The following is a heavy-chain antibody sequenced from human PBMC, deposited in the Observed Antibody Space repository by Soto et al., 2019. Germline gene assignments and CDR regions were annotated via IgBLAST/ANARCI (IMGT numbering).Heavy chain of an antibody. V-gene: IGHV3-23*01. J-gene: IGHJ4*02. CDR3: AKDGWFSSSPFYFDS. CDR2: ISGSGGST. Sequence: QTGGSLRLSCAASGFIFTSYAMSWVRQAPGKGLEWVSAISGSGGSTYYADSVKGRFTTSRDNSKKMLYLQMNSLRAEDTAVYYCAKDGWFSSSPFYFDSWGQGTLVTVSS. CDR1: GFIFTSYA. D-gene: IGHD6-13*01.